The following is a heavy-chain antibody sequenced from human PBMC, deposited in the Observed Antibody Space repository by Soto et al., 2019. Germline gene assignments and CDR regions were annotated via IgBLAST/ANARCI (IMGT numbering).Heavy chain of an antibody. Sequence: QVQLVQSGAEVKKPGASVKVSCKASGYTFTSYGISWVRQAPGQGLEWMGWINAYNGNTNYAQKFQGRVTMTTDPSTRTAYMELRSLRSDDKAVYYWARAVGYGLIDYWGQGTLVTVSS. CDR2: INAYNGNT. D-gene: IGHD5-18*01. V-gene: IGHV1-18*01. CDR3: ARAVGYGLIDY. J-gene: IGHJ4*02. CDR1: GYTFTSYG.